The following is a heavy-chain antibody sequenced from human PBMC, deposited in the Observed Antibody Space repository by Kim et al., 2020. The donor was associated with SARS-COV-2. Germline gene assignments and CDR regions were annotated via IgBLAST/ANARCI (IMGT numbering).Heavy chain of an antibody. Sequence: SETLSLTCTVSGGSISSSSYYWVWIRQPPGKGLEWIGSIYYSGSTYYNPSLKSRVTISIDTSKNQFSLKLMSVTAADTSVYYCARPIPVVPAAVDMDVWGQGTPVTVSS. J-gene: IGHJ6*02. V-gene: IGHV4-39*01. D-gene: IGHD2-2*01. CDR1: GGSISSSSYY. CDR3: ARPIPVVPAAVDMDV. CDR2: IYYSGST.